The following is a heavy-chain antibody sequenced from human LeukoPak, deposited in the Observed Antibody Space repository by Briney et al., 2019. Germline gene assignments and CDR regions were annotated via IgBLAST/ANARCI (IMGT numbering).Heavy chain of an antibody. J-gene: IGHJ3*02. CDR1: GYTFTGYY. CDR3: AREGWAARPTIDAFDI. CDR2: INPNSGGT. Sequence: ASVKVSCKASGYTFTGYYMHWVRQAPGQGLEWMGWINPNSGGTNYAQKFPGRVTTTRDTSISTAYMELSRLRSDDTAVYYCAREGWAARPTIDAFDIWGQGTMVTVSS. D-gene: IGHD6-6*01. V-gene: IGHV1-2*02.